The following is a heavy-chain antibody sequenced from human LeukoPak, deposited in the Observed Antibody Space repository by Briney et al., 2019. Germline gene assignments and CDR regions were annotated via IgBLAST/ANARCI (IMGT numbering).Heavy chain of an antibody. CDR3: ARVRGYSGYDSDY. CDR2: ISAYNGNT. Sequence: GASVKVSCKASGYTFTSYGISWVRQAPGQGLAWMGWISAYNGNTNYAQKLQGRVTMATDTSRSTAHMELRSLRSDDTAVYYCARVRGYSGYDSDYWGQGTLVTVSS. J-gene: IGHJ4*02. CDR1: GYTFTSYG. D-gene: IGHD5-12*01. V-gene: IGHV1-18*01.